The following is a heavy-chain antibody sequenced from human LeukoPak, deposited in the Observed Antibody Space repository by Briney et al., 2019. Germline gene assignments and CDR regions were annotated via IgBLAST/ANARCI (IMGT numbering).Heavy chain of an antibody. Sequence: SVKVSCKASGYTFTSYGISWVRQAPGQGLEWMGRIIPILGIANYAQKFQGRVTITADKSTSTAYMELSSLRSEDTAVYYCARDLGVRGVISSSFDYWGQGTLVTVSS. V-gene: IGHV1-69*04. J-gene: IGHJ4*02. CDR2: IIPILGIA. CDR1: GYTFTSYG. D-gene: IGHD3-10*01. CDR3: ARDLGVRGVISSSFDY.